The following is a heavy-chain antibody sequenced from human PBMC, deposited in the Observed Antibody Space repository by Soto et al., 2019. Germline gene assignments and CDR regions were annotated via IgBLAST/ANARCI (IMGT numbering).Heavy chain of an antibody. V-gene: IGHV4-31*03. CDR1: GGSISSGGYY. CDR3: ARETAGYNVGY. Sequence: QVQLQESGPGLVKPSQTLSLTCTVSGGSISSGGYYWSWIRQHPGKGLEWIGYIYYTGTTDYNPYLKSRVTISLDTSKNQFSLKLKSVNAAGTAVYYCARETAGYNVGYWGQGSLVTFSS. CDR2: IYYTGTT. D-gene: IGHD1-20*01. J-gene: IGHJ4*02.